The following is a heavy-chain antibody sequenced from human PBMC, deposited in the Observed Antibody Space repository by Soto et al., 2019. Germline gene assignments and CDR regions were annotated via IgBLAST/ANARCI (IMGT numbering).Heavy chain of an antibody. V-gene: IGHV4-59*01. CDR2: MDYGGT. CDR3: ARDQPGSPVFDRAFDI. Sequence: PSETLSLTCTVSGASISSYYWSWVRQPPGKGLEWIGYMDYGGTKNNPSLKSRVTMSIDTSKNQFSLKLSSVTAADTAVYYCARDQPGSPVFDRAFDIWGQGTMVT. D-gene: IGHD1-26*01. CDR1: GASISSYY. J-gene: IGHJ3*02.